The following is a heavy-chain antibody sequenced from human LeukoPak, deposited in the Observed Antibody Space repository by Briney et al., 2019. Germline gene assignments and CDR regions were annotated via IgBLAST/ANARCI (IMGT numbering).Heavy chain of an antibody. CDR2: ISGSGGST. J-gene: IGHJ6*02. D-gene: IGHD2-15*01. Sequence: GGSLRLSCAATGFTFSSYAMSWVRQAPGKGLEWVSAISGSGGSTYYADSVKGRFTISRDNSKNTLYLQMNSLRAEDTAVYYCAKDHPDYCSGGSCPRYYYYGMDVWGQGTTVTVSS. CDR1: GFTFSSYA. V-gene: IGHV3-23*01. CDR3: AKDHPDYCSGGSCPRYYYYGMDV.